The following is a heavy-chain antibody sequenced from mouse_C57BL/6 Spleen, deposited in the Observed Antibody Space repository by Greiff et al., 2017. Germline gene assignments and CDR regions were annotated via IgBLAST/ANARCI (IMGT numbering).Heavy chain of an antibody. D-gene: IGHD4-1*01. Sequence: VQLQQPGAELVKPGASVKVSCKASGYTFTSYWMNWVKQRPGQGLGWIGKIYPADSDTNYNQKFKGKATVTVDKSSSTAYMQLSSLASEDSAVFNWATLLTGSAFDYWGQGTTLTVSS. CDR1: GYTFTSYW. CDR2: IYPADSDT. V-gene: IGHV1-74*01. CDR3: ATLLTGSAFDY. J-gene: IGHJ2*01.